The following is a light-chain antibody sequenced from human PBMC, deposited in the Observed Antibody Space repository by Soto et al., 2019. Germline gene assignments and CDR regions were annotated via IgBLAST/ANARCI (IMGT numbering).Light chain of an antibody. CDR3: SSYTSSKTLV. CDR2: DVS. Sequence: QSARTQPSSVSGSPGQSITISGTGTSSDIGGYNYVSWYQQHPGKAPKLIIYDVSNRPSGVSNRFSGSKSGNTASLAISGLQADDEADYYCSSYTSSKTLVFGGGTKLTVL. CDR1: SSDIGGYNY. J-gene: IGLJ2*01. V-gene: IGLV2-14*03.